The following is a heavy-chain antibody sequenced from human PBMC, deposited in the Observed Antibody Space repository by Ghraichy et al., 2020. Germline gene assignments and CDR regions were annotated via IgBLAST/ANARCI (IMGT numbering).Heavy chain of an antibody. V-gene: IGHV1-69*13. J-gene: IGHJ2*01. D-gene: IGHD5-24*01. Sequence: SVKVSCKASGGTFSSYAISWVRQAPGQGLEWMGGIIPIFGTANYPQKFQGRVTITADESTSTAYMELSSLRSEDTAVYYCARGVEMATPRQMTYWYFDLWGRGTLVTVSS. CDR1: GGTFSSYA. CDR3: ARGVEMATPRQMTYWYFDL. CDR2: IIPIFGTA.